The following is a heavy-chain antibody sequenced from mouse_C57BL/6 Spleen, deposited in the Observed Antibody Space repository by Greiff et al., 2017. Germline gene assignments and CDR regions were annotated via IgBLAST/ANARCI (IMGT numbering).Heavy chain of an antibody. J-gene: IGHJ3*01. CDR1: GYAFTNYL. CDR2: LNPGSGGT. V-gene: IGHV1-54*01. CDR3: ARKNGSGYPFAY. D-gene: IGHD3-2*02. Sequence: QVQLQQSGAELVRPGTSVKVSCKASGYAFTNYLIEWVKQRPGQGLEWIGVLNPGSGGTNYNEKFKGKATLTADKSSSTAYMQLSSLTSEDSAVYFCARKNGSGYPFAYWGQGTLVTVSA.